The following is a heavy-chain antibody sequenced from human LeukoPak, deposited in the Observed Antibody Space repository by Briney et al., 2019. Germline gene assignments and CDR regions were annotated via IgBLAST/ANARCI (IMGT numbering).Heavy chain of an antibody. CDR3: ARDWFHAIDY. CDR2: IRSDGSDA. V-gene: IGHV3-74*01. J-gene: IGHJ4*02. CDR1: GFTFSSHW. D-gene: IGHD2/OR15-2a*01. Sequence: GGSLRLSCVASGFTFSSHWMHWVRQVPGKGLVWVSRIRSDGSDARYAESVKGRFTISRDNAKNTLYLQMNSLRDEDTAVYYCARDWFHAIDYWGQGTLVTVSS.